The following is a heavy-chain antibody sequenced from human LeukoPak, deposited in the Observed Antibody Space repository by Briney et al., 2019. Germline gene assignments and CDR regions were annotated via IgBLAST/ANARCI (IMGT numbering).Heavy chain of an antibody. D-gene: IGHD3-22*01. CDR3: ARHYYDSSGYFYQDY. CDR1: GGSTSSYY. V-gene: IGHV4-59*08. CDR2: IYYSGST. Sequence: PSETLSLTCTVSGGSTSSYYWSWIRQPPGKGLEWVGYIYYSGSTNYNPSLKSRVTISVDTSKNQFSLKLSSVTAADTAVYYCARHYYDSSGYFYQDYWGQGTLVTVSS. J-gene: IGHJ4*02.